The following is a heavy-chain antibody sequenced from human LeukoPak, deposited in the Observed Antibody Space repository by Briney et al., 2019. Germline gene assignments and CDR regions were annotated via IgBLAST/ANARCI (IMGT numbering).Heavy chain of an antibody. Sequence: ASVKVSFKASGSSFTRFGITWVRQAPGQGLELVGWISALYGHTNYAQKFQGRVTMTTDTSTSTAYMELRSLRFDDTAVYYCARHFNIGHWACLSCVLPFSWGLGALVIASS. D-gene: IGHD3-3*02. CDR1: GSSFTRFG. CDR3: ARHFNIGHWACLSCVLPFS. V-gene: IGHV1-18*01. J-gene: IGHJ5*01. CDR2: ISALYGHT.